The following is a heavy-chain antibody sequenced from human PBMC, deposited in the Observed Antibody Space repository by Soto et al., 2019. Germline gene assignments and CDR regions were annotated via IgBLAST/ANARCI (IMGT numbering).Heavy chain of an antibody. V-gene: IGHV4-59*08. CDR1: GGSFSGYY. CDR3: ARHLPYGDYALDYYYMDV. J-gene: IGHJ6*03. CDR2: IYYSGST. D-gene: IGHD4-17*01. Sequence: PSATLSLTCAVYGGSFSGYYWSWIRQPPGKGLEWIGYIYYSGSTNYNPSLKSRVTISVDTSKNQFSLKLSSVTAADTAVYYCARHLPYGDYALDYYYMDVWGKGTTVTVSS.